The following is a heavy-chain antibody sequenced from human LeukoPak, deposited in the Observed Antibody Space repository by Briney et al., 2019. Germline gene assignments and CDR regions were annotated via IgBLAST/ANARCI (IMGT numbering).Heavy chain of an antibody. V-gene: IGHV4-4*07. Sequence: SETLSLTCTVSGGSISSYYWGWIRQPAGKGLEWIGRIYTSGSTNYNPSLKSRVTMSVDTSKNQFSPKLSSVTAADTAVYYCARVSGYDWESFYDYWGQGTLVTISS. CDR3: ARVSGYDWESFYDY. CDR2: IYTSGST. CDR1: GGSISSYY. J-gene: IGHJ4*02. D-gene: IGHD5-12*01.